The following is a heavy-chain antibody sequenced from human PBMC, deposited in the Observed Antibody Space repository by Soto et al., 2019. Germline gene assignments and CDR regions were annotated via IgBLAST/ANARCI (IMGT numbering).Heavy chain of an antibody. CDR2: FYYAGST. V-gene: IGHV4-39*07. D-gene: IGHD3-10*01. Sequence: VSDGNIIDLGGCWIRNNKTPGKGLEWIGNFYYAGSTDYNPSLETRVTISVDTSKNQLSLSLRSVTAADTAVYFCARISSVAPYGSESYNRYGMDVWGQGTTVTGSS. CDR1: DGNIIDLGGC. CDR3: ARISSVAPYGSESYNRYGMDV. J-gene: IGHJ6*02.